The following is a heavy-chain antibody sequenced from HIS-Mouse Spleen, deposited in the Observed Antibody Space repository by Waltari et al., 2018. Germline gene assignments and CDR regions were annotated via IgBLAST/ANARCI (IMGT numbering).Heavy chain of an antibody. CDR1: GFTFSSYW. J-gene: IGHJ5*02. D-gene: IGHD6-6*01. CDR3: ARDLGYSSSSEVWFDP. V-gene: IGHV3-74*01. Sequence: EVQLVESGGGLVQPGGSLRLSCAASGFTFSSYWMHWVRQAPGKGLVWVSRSNSDGSSTSYADSVEGRFTISRDNAKNTLYLKMNSLRAEDTAVYYCARDLGYSSSSEVWFDPWGQGTLVTVSS. CDR2: SNSDGSST.